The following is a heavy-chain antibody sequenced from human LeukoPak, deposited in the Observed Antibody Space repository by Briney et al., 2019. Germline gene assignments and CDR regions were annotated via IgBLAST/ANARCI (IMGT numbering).Heavy chain of an antibody. CDR3: AKDDAYYYDSSGNPMALGMDV. CDR2: ISGSGGST. J-gene: IGHJ6*02. Sequence: GGSLRLSCAASGFTFSSYAMSWVRQAPGEGLEWVSAISGSGGSTYYADSVKGRFTISRDNSKNTLYLQMNSLRAEDTAVYYCAKDDAYYYDSSGNPMALGMDVWGQGTTVTVSS. D-gene: IGHD3-22*01. V-gene: IGHV3-23*01. CDR1: GFTFSSYA.